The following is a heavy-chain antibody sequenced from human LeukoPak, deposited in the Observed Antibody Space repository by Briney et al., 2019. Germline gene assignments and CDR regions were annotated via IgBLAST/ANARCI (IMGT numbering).Heavy chain of an antibody. J-gene: IGHJ4*02. Sequence: GSLRLSCAASGFTFSSCAMHWVRQAPGKGLERVAVISYDGSNKYYADSVKGRFTISRDNSKNTLYLQMNSLRAEDTAVYYCARGIAVAGPPFDYWGQGTLVTVSS. CDR2: ISYDGSNK. V-gene: IGHV3-30-3*01. CDR3: ARGIAVAGPPFDY. CDR1: GFTFSSCA. D-gene: IGHD6-19*01.